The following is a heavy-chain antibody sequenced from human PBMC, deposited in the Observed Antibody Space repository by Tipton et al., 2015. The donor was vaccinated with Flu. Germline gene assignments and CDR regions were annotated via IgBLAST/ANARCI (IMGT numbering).Heavy chain of an antibody. Sequence: SLRLSCAASGFSFRSYEMNWVRPAPGKGLEWLSYISSSGNTISYADSVRGRFTISRDNAKTSLYLQLNSLRAEDTAVYFCASLTGDDYWGQGNLVTVSS. CDR1: GFSFRSYE. CDR3: ASLTGDDY. D-gene: IGHD7-27*01. V-gene: IGHV3-48*03. J-gene: IGHJ4*02. CDR2: ISSSGNTI.